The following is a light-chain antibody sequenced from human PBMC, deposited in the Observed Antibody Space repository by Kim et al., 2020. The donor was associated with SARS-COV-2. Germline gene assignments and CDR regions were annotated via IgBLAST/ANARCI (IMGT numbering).Light chain of an antibody. CDR3: ASWDDSLSGVV. Sequence: GTRVTISCSGSDSNIGNNHIYWYQQLPGTAPKVLIYKKNQRPSGVPDRFSGSKSGTSGSLAISGLRSEDEADYYCASWDDSLSGVVFGGGTQLTVL. V-gene: IGLV1-47*01. J-gene: IGLJ2*01. CDR1: DSNIGNNH. CDR2: KKN.